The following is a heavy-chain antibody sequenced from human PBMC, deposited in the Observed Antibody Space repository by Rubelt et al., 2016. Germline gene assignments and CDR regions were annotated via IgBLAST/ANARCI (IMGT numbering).Heavy chain of an antibody. CDR1: GDSISSYY. CDR3: ARQNRYYYYGMDV. J-gene: IGHJ6*02. CDR2: IYYSGST. V-gene: IGHV4-59*08. Sequence: QVQLQESGPGLVKPSETLSLTCTVSGDSISSYYWSWIRQPPGKGLEWIGYIYYSGSTYYNPSLKSRVTISVDTSKNQFSLRLSSVTAADTAVYYCARQNRYYYYGMDVWGQGTTVTVSS.